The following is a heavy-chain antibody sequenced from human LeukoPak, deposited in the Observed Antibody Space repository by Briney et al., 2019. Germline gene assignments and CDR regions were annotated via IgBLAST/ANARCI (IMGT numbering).Heavy chain of an antibody. Sequence: PSETLSRTCAVSGYSISTGYFWGWIRQSPGQRLEWIGSIFHTGSASYNPSLKSRATLSVDTSKNEFSLKLTSVSAADTAIYYCARPRGTYIDYWGRGTLVIVSS. J-gene: IGHJ4*02. CDR3: ARPRGTYIDY. V-gene: IGHV4-38-2*01. CDR2: IFHTGSA. CDR1: GYSISTGYF. D-gene: IGHD3-16*01.